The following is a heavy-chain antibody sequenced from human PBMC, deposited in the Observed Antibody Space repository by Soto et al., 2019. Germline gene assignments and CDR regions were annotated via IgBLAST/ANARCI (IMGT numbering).Heavy chain of an antibody. CDR3: ARGLVSTYNWFDP. CDR2: ISSSGSTI. J-gene: IGHJ5*02. Sequence: EVQLVESGGGLVQPGGSLRLSCAASGFTFSSYEMNWVRQAPGKGLEWVSYISSSGSTIYYADSVKGRFTISRDNAKNSLYLQMNSLRAEDTAVYYCARGLVSTYNWFDPWGQGTLVTVSS. V-gene: IGHV3-48*03. D-gene: IGHD3-9*01. CDR1: GFTFSSYE.